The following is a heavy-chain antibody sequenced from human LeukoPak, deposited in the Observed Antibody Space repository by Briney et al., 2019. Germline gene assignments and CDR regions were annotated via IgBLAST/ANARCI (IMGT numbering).Heavy chain of an antibody. CDR3: AKPPYDFWSGYHPSDY. J-gene: IGHJ4*02. CDR1: GFTVSSTY. Sequence: GGSLRLSCAASGFTVSSTYMSWVRQAPGKGLEWVSVFYSGDTTYYANSVKGRFTISGDSSKNTLYLQMNSLRAEDTAVYYCAKPPYDFWSGYHPSDYWGQGTLVTVSS. D-gene: IGHD3-3*01. CDR2: FYSGDTT. V-gene: IGHV3-66*04.